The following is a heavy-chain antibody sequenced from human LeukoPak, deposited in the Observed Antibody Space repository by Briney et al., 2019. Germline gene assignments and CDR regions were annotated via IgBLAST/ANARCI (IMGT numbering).Heavy chain of an antibody. CDR1: GFIFSNYA. Sequence: GGSLRLSCAASGFIFSNYAMTWVRQAPGKGLEWVSILGGLSESVYYPDSVKGRFTVSRDNSKDTLYLQMNSLRPDDTAVYYCAKDRATPNIDSWGQGTLVTVSS. CDR2: LGGLSESV. CDR3: AKDRATPNIDS. V-gene: IGHV3-23*01. J-gene: IGHJ4*02. D-gene: IGHD2-15*01.